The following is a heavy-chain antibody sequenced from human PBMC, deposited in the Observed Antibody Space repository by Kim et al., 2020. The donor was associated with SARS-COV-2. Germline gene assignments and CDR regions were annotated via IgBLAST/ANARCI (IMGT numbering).Heavy chain of an antibody. CDR1: GFTFSSYG. D-gene: IGHD3-10*01. Sequence: GGSLRLSCAASGFTFSSYGMHWVRQAPGKGLEWVAVISYDGSNKYYADSVKGRFTISRDNSKNTLYLQMNSLRAEDTAVNYCARGEDVLWFGELLFWGQG. J-gene: IGHJ1*01. V-gene: IGHV3-33*05. CDR2: ISYDGSNK. CDR3: ARGEDVLWFGELLF.